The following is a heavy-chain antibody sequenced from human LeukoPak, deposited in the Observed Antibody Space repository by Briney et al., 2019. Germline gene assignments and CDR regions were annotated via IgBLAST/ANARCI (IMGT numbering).Heavy chain of an antibody. V-gene: IGHV3-9*01. CDR1: GFTFYDYA. CDR3: AKAGGSSRNWFDP. Sequence: PGRSLRLSCAASGFTFYDYAMHWVRHAPGKGLEWVSGISWNSGSIVYADSVKGRFTISRDNAKNSLYLQMNSLRAEDTALYYCAKAGGSSRNWFDPWGQGTLVTVSS. CDR2: ISWNSGSI. D-gene: IGHD6-13*01. J-gene: IGHJ5*02.